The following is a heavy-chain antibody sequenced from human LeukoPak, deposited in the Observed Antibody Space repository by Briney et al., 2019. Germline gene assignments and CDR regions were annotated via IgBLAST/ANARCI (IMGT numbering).Heavy chain of an antibody. CDR3: ARSVVTAWYDY. CDR2: ISSSGSTI. V-gene: IGHV3-11*01. J-gene: IGHJ4*02. CDR1: GFTFSDYY. Sequence: GGSLRLSCAASGFTFSDYYMSWIRQAPGKGLEWVSYISSSGSTIYYADSVKGRFTISRDNAKNSLYLQMNRLRAEDTAVYYCARSVVTAWYDYWGQGTLVTVSS. D-gene: IGHD2-21*02.